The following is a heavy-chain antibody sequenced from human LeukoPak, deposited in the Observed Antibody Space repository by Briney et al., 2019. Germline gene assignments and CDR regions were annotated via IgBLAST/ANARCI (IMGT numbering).Heavy chain of an antibody. J-gene: IGHJ4*02. D-gene: IGHD1-7*01. V-gene: IGHV3-30*18. CDR2: ISYDGSNK. Sequence: PGGSLRLSCAASGFTFSSYGMHWVRQAPGKGLEWVAVISYDGSNKYYADSVKGRFTISRENSKNTLYLQMNSLRAEDTAVYYCAKDFGEQLELRLFDYWGQGTLVTVSS. CDR1: GFTFSSYG. CDR3: AKDFGEQLELRLFDY.